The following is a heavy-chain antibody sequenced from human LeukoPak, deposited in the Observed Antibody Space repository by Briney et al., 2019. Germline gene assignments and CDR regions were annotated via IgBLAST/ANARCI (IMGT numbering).Heavy chain of an antibody. Sequence: SETLSLTCTVSGGSVSSYYWSWIRQPPGKGREWIGYIYYSGSTNYNPSLKSRVTISVDTSKNQFSLKLSSVTAADTAVYYWARAPGFGWFDPWGQGTLVTVSS. V-gene: IGHV4-59*02. D-gene: IGHD2-15*01. J-gene: IGHJ5*02. CDR3: ARAPGFGWFDP. CDR1: GGSVSSYY. CDR2: IYYSGST.